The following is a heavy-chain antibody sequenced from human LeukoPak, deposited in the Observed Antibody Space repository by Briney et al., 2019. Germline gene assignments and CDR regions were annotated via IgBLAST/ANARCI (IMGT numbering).Heavy chain of an antibody. V-gene: IGHV3-21*01. D-gene: IGHD5-12*01. CDR3: ARDGYSGYDFRDLNFDY. CDR2: ISSSSSYI. CDR1: GFTFSSYS. J-gene: IGHJ4*02. Sequence: GGSLRLSCAASGFTFSSYSMNWVRQAPGEGLEWVSSISSSSSYIYYADSVKGRFTISRDNAKNSLYLQMNSLRAEDTAVYYCARDGYSGYDFRDLNFDYWGQGTLVTVSS.